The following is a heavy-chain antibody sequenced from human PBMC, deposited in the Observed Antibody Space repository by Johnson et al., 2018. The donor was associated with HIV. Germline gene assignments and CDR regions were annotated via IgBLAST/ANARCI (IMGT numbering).Heavy chain of an antibody. V-gene: IGHV3-30*03. D-gene: IGHD6-13*01. Sequence: QVQLVESGGGVVRPGGSMRLSCAASGFTFSSYGMHWVRQAPGKGLEWVAVISYDGSNKYYADSVQGRVTISRDNPKNTVYLHMNNLRAEDTAVYYCARDLAYNSRWTGAFDIWGQGTMVTVSS. CDR1: GFTFSSYG. J-gene: IGHJ3*02. CDR3: ARDLAYNSRWTGAFDI. CDR2: ISYDGSNK.